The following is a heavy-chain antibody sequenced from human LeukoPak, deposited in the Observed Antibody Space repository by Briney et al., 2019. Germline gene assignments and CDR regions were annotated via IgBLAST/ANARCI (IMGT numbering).Heavy chain of an antibody. Sequence: ASVKVSCKASGYTFTSYGISWVRQAPGQGLEWMGWISAYNGNTNYAQKPQGRVTMTTDTSTSTAYMELRSLRSDDTAVYYCARGEVVPAAEGGWFDPWGQGTLVTVSS. CDR1: GYTFTSYG. J-gene: IGHJ5*02. D-gene: IGHD2-2*01. CDR3: ARGEVVPAAEGGWFDP. V-gene: IGHV1-18*01. CDR2: ISAYNGNT.